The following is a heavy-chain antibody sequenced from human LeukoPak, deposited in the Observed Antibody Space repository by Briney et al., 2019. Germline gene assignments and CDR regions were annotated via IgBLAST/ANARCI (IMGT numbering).Heavy chain of an antibody. Sequence: PSEALSLTCAVYGESFSGYYWSWIRQPPGKGLEWIGEVDHSGSTNYNPSLKSRVTISVGTSKNQFSLKLSSVTAADTAVYYCARGVLQPYDYWGQGTLVTVSS. CDR3: ARGVLQPYDY. CDR1: GESFSGYY. J-gene: IGHJ4*02. CDR2: VDHSGST. V-gene: IGHV4-34*01. D-gene: IGHD2/OR15-2a*01.